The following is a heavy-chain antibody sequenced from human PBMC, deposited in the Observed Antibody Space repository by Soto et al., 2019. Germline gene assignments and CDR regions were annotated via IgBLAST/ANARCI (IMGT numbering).Heavy chain of an antibody. CDR3: ALLGSSCWYQGSFFGY. Sequence: QLQLQESGPGLVKPSETLSLTCIVSGGSITRNNHYWGWIRQSPGKGLEWIGSILYSGSTNYNPSLRGRVTLSVETSNNQFSLKMSSVTATDTGLYYGALLGSSCWYQGSFFGYWGQGTLVTVSP. D-gene: IGHD6-19*01. CDR2: ILYSGST. J-gene: IGHJ4*02. CDR1: GGSITRNNHY. V-gene: IGHV4-39*01.